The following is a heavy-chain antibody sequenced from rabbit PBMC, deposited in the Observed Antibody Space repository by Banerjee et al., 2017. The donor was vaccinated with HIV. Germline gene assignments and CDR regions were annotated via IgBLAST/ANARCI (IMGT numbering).Heavy chain of an antibody. CDR3: ARGLADAGDGLNL. J-gene: IGHJ4*01. D-gene: IGHD4-2*01. CDR2: IYTGYSYI. Sequence: QEQLEESGGDLVKPEGSLTLTCTASGFSFSSSYWICWVRQGLGKGLEWIACIYTGYSYIYYASWASGRFTISKTSSTTVTLQMTSLTAADTATYFCARGLADAGDGLNLWGPGTLVTVS. CDR1: GFSFSSSYW. V-gene: IGHV1S45*01.